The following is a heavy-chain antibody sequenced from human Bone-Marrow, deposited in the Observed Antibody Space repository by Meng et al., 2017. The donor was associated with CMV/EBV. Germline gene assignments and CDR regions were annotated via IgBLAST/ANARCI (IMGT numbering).Heavy chain of an antibody. J-gene: IGHJ6*02. CDR2: ISAYNGNT. CDR3: ARDRVNRVASVYYYYYGMDV. CDR1: GYTFSSYG. D-gene: IGHD2/OR15-2a*01. Sequence: ASVKVSCKASGYTFSSYGISWVRQAPGQGLEWMGWISAYNGNTNYAQKLQGRVTMTTDTSTSTANMELRSLRSDDTAVYYCARDRVNRVASVYYYYYGMDVWGQGTTVTVSS. V-gene: IGHV1-18*01.